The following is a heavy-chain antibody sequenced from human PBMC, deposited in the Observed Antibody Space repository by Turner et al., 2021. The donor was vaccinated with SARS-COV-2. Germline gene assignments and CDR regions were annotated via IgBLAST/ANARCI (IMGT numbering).Heavy chain of an antibody. V-gene: IGHV3-21*01. CDR1: GFTFSGYT. J-gene: IGHJ5*02. CDR3: ARGTYYYDSSVYSGTNWFDP. CDR2: ISRSSSYI. D-gene: IGHD3-22*01. Sequence: EVQLVESGGGLVKPGGSLRLSCAASGFTFSGYTMYWVRQAPGKGLEWVSSISRSSSYIYYADSVKGRFTISRDNAKNSLYLQMNSLRAEDTAVYYCARGTYYYDSSVYSGTNWFDPWGQGTLVTVSS.